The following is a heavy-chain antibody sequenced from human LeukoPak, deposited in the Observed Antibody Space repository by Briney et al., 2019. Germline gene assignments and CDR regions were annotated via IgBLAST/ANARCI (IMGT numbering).Heavy chain of an antibody. CDR2: VYYSGST. V-gene: IGHV4-39*01. D-gene: IGHD4-17*01. CDR3: ARPSYGDYVYFDY. J-gene: IGHJ4*02. Sequence: SETLSLTCTVSGDSISSNSYYWGWIRQPPGKGLEWIGSVYYSGSTYYNPSLKSRVTISVDTSKNQFSLKVSSVTAADTAVYFCARPSYGDYVYFDYWGQGTLVTVSS. CDR1: GDSISSNSYY.